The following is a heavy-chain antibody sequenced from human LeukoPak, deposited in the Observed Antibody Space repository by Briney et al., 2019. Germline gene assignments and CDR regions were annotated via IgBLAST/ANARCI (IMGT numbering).Heavy chain of an antibody. CDR3: ARGSLGDYGNWFDL. CDR2: MYYSGST. D-gene: IGHD4-17*01. CDR1: GGSISHDY. V-gene: IGHV4-59*01. J-gene: IGHJ5*02. Sequence: PSETLSLTCSVSGGSISHDYWSWIRQPPGKGLEWIGYMYYSGSTNFNPSLKTRVTISVDTSKNHFSLKMSSVTAVDTAVYYCARGSLGDYGNWFDLWGQGTLVTVSS.